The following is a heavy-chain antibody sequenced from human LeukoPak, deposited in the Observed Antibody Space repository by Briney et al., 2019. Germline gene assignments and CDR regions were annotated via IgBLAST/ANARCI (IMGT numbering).Heavy chain of an antibody. Sequence: GGSLRLSCAASGFTFSSYAMHWVRQAPGKGLEWVAVISYDGSNKYYADSVKGRFTISRDNSKNTLYLQMNSLRAEDTAVYYCAREGLLTYYMDVWGKGTTVTVSS. CDR3: AREGLLTYYMDV. V-gene: IGHV3-30-3*01. CDR2: ISYDGSNK. J-gene: IGHJ6*03. D-gene: IGHD2-15*01. CDR1: GFTFSSYA.